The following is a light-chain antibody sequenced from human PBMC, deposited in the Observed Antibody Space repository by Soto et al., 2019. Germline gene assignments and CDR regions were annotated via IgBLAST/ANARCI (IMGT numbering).Light chain of an antibody. CDR1: QAMITY. V-gene: IGKV1-9*01. J-gene: IGKJ4*01. Sequence: DIQLTQSPSFLSAFVGDTVTITCRASQAMITYLAWYQQKPGKVPKLLIRSASTLQSGVPQRFSGGGSGTEFTLTISTLQPDDSGIYYCQQLNGYQLAFGGGTNVEIK. CDR3: QQLNGYQLA. CDR2: SAS.